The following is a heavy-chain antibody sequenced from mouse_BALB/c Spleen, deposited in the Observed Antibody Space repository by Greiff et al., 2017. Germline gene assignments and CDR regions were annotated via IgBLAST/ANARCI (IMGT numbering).Heavy chain of an antibody. CDR1: GYSITSGYY. V-gene: IGHV3-6*02. D-gene: IGHD1-1*01. CDR3: ARGGSSPWFAY. J-gene: IGHJ3*01. Sequence: EVQLQQSGPGLVKPSQSLSLTCSVTGYSITSGYYWNWIRQFPGNKLEWMGYISYDGSNNYNPSLKNRISITRDTSKNQFFLKLNSVTTEDTVTYYCARGGSSPWFAYWGQGTLVTVSA. CDR2: ISYDGSN.